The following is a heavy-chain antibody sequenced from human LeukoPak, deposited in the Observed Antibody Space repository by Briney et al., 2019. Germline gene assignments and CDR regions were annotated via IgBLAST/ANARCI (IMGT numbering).Heavy chain of an antibody. Sequence: GGSLRLSCAASGFTFSSYSMDWVRQAPGKGLEWVSSISSSSSYIYYADSVKGRFTISRDNAKNSLYLQMNSLRAEDTAVYYCARGGYSYGHFDYWGQGTLVTVSS. J-gene: IGHJ4*02. V-gene: IGHV3-21*01. CDR1: GFTFSSYS. D-gene: IGHD5-18*01. CDR2: ISSSSSYI. CDR3: ARGGYSYGHFDY.